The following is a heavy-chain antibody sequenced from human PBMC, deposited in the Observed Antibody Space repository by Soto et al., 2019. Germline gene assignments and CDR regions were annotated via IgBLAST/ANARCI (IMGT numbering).Heavy chain of an antibody. CDR1: GFTFSSYE. J-gene: IGHJ4*02. D-gene: IGHD3-22*01. V-gene: IGHV3-48*03. Sequence: GGSLRLSCAASGFTFSSYEMNWVRQAPGKGLEWVSYISSSGSTIYYADSVKGRFTISRDNAKNSLYLQMNSLRAEDTAVYYCARGRYYDSSGYPDYWGQGTLVTVSS. CDR3: ARGRYYDSSGYPDY. CDR2: ISSSGSTI.